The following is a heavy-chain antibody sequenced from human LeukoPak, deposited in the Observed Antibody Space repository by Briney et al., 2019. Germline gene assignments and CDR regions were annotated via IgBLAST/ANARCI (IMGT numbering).Heavy chain of an antibody. CDR1: GFMFADYA. D-gene: IGHD6-13*01. Sequence: AGGSLRLSCAASGFMFADYAMHWVRQVPGKGLEWVSGITWDSASSGYADSVKGRFTISRDNAKNTLYLQMSSLRAEDTAVYYCAREVNSSSWYPDAFDIWGQGTMVTVSS. J-gene: IGHJ3*02. V-gene: IGHV3-9*01. CDR3: AREVNSSSWYPDAFDI. CDR2: ITWDSASS.